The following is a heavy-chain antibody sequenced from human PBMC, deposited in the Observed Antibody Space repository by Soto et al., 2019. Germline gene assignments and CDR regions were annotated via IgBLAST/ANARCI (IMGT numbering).Heavy chain of an antibody. V-gene: IGHV1-18*01. CDR2: VSGYNYNT. D-gene: IGHD2-8*01. CDR3: GRSSSMLGAGWSDS. CDR1: GYSFRSYG. Sequence: QVHLEQSGPEVKKSGAPVKVSCKASGYSFRSYGINWVRQAPGQGLEWIGWVSGYNYNTKYAQKLQGRITVTTDTSTNTAYMELRSLRSDDTAVYYCGRSSSMLGAGWSDSWGRGTLVTVSS. J-gene: IGHJ5*01.